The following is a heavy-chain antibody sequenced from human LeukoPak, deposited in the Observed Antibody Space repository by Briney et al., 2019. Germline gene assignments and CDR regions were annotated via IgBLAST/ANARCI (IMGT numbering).Heavy chain of an antibody. CDR2: INPSGGST. CDR3: ASASGYSYGSFDY. CDR1: GYTFTSYY. Sequence: ASVKDSCKASGYTFTSYYMHCVRQTPGQGLEWMGLINPSGGSTSYAQKLQGRVTMTRDMSTSTVYMELSSLRYEDTAVYYCASASGYSYGSFDYWGQGTLVTVSS. V-gene: IGHV1-46*04. D-gene: IGHD5-18*01. J-gene: IGHJ4*02.